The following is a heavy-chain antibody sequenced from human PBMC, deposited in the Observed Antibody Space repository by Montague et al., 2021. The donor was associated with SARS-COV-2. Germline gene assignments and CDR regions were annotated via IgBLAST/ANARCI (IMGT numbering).Heavy chain of an antibody. J-gene: IGHJ4*02. CDR3: ARAERGSCGDGNCYQYFFNY. D-gene: IGHD2-15*01. CDR1: GDSVSTNSGT. Sequence: CAISGDSVSTNSGTWNWVRLSPSRGLERLGRTYYRSEWYSDYSVSVKSRISINPDTTKNQFSLQLNSVTPEDTAVYYCARAERGSCGDGNCYQYFFNYWGQGTLVTVSS. V-gene: IGHV6-1*01. CDR2: TYYRSEWYS.